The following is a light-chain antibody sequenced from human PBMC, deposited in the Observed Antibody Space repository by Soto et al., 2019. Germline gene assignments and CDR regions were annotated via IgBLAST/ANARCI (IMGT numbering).Light chain of an antibody. J-gene: IGLJ3*02. CDR2: EVS. Sequence: QAVLTQPASVSGSPGQSITISCTGTSSDVGGYNYVSWYQHHPGKVPKLMIYEVSNRPSGVSNRFSGSKSGNTASLTISGLQTDDEADYYCSSFTIMSSLVFDGGTKLTVL. CDR3: SSFTIMSSLV. V-gene: IGLV2-14*01. CDR1: SSDVGGYNY.